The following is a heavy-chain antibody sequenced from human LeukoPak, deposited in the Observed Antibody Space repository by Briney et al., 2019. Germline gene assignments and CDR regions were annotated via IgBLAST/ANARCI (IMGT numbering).Heavy chain of an antibody. V-gene: IGHV1-69*04. CDR2: IIPILGIA. Sequence: SVKVSCKAPGGPFSSYAISWVRQAPGQGLEWMGRIIPILGIANYAQKFQGRVTITADKSTSTAYMELSSLRSEDTAVYYCARDQPNYYYDSSGSMGAFDIWGQGTMVTVSS. CDR3: ARDQPNYYYDSSGSMGAFDI. J-gene: IGHJ3*02. CDR1: GGPFSSYA. D-gene: IGHD3-22*01.